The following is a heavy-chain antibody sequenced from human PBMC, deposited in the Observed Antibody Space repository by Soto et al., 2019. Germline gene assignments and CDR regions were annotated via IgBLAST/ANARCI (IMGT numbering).Heavy chain of an antibody. CDR3: ASRITIIVVPEPRLVY. CDR1: GFTFSSYA. J-gene: IGHJ4*02. Sequence: GGSLRLACAASGFTFSSYAISWVRQAPGKGLEWVSAISGSGGSTYYADSVKGRFTISRDNSKNTLYLQMNSLRAEDTAVYYCASRITIIVVPEPRLVYWGQGTLVTVSS. D-gene: IGHD3-22*01. CDR2: ISGSGGST. V-gene: IGHV3-23*01.